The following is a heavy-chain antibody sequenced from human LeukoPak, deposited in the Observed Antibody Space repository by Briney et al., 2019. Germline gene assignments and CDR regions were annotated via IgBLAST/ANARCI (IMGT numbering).Heavy chain of an antibody. CDR3: ARDAGYGYDRFDY. D-gene: IGHD5-18*01. CDR1: RFVFTSYW. CDR2: IKEDGSDK. V-gene: IGHV3-7*01. Sequence: GGSLRLSCAASRFVFTSYWMAWVRQAPGKGLEWVADIKEDGSDKNYVDSLKGRFTISRDNAKNSLYLQMNGLRAEDMAVYYCARDAGYGYDRFDYWGQGTQVTVSS. J-gene: IGHJ4*02.